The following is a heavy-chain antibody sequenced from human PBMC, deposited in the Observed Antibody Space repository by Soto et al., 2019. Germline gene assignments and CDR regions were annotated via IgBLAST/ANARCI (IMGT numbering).Heavy chain of an antibody. D-gene: IGHD3-3*01. J-gene: IGHJ6*02. CDR1: GFTFSSYA. CDR2: ISGRGGST. V-gene: IGHV3-23*01. CDR3: AKAEVLRFLEWLPYYYYGMDV. Sequence: GGSLRLSCAASGFTFSSYAMSWVRQAPGKGLEWVSAISGRGGSTYYADSVKGRFTISRDNSKNTLYLQMNSLRAEDTAVYYCAKAEVLRFLEWLPYYYYGMDVWGQGTTVTVSS.